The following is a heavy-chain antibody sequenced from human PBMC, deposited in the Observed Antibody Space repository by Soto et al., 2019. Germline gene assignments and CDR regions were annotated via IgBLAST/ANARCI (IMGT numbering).Heavy chain of an antibody. J-gene: IGHJ6*02. CDR2: IYSTGNT. V-gene: IGHV4-39*01. D-gene: IGHD6-13*01. CDR3: RRSSRYSTDV. CDR1: GDSIRSSSY. Sequence: SETRCLTCTGSGDSIRSSSYWGWIRQPPGKGLEWIGSIYSTGNTYYNPSLNSQVTISVDTSKNQFSLNVISVTAADTAVYYCRRSSRYSTDVWGQGTTVT.